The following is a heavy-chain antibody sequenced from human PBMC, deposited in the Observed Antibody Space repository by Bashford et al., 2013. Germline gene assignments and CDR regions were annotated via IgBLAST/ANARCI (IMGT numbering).Heavy chain of an antibody. Sequence: VRQAPGKGLEWVSYISSSDDTTYYADAVKGRFTISRDNGEESLYLQMNSLRVDDTAVYYCARGPSGSGSYPSWFDSWGRGALVTVSS. CDR3: ARGPSGSGSYPSWFDS. D-gene: IGHD3-10*01. CDR2: ISSSDDTT. V-gene: IGHV3-48*03. J-gene: IGHJ5*01.